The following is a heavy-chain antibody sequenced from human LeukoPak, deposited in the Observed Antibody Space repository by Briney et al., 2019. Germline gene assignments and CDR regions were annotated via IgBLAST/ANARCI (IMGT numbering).Heavy chain of an antibody. CDR2: INPKSGGT. D-gene: IGHD3-10*01. Sequence: ASVNVSCKASGYTFTDYYMHWVRQAPGQGLEWMGWINPKSGGTNYQGRVTMTRDTSISTAYMELSRLRSDDTAMYYCARDKLRYFDYWGQGTMVTLSS. V-gene: IGHV1-2*02. J-gene: IGHJ4*02. CDR3: ARDKLRYFDY. CDR1: GYTFTDYY.